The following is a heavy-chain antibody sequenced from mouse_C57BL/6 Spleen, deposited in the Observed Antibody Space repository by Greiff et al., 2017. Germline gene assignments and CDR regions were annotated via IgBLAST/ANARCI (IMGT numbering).Heavy chain of an antibody. V-gene: IGHV1-82*01. Sequence: QVQLQQSGPELVKPGASVKISCKASGYAFSSSWLNWVKQRPGKGLEWIGRIYPGDGDTNYNGKFKGKATLTADKSSSTAYMQLSSLTSEDSAVYVCALGDYYGMDWYFDVWGTGTTVTVSS. CDR2: IYPGDGDT. D-gene: IGHD1-1*01. CDR1: GYAFSSSW. J-gene: IGHJ1*03. CDR3: ALGDYYGMDWYFDV.